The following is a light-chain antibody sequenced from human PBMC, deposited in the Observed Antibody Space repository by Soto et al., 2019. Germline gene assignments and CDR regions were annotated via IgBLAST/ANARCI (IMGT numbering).Light chain of an antibody. V-gene: IGLV1-44*01. CDR3: ATWDDSLDGYV. Sequence: QSMLTQSPSASGTPGQRVIISCSGSSSNIGSNTVNWYQQLPGTAPKLLIYSHNQRPSGVPDRFSGSQSGTSASLAISGLQSEDEADYYCATWDDSLDGYVFGTGTKLTVL. J-gene: IGLJ1*01. CDR2: SHN. CDR1: SSNIGSNT.